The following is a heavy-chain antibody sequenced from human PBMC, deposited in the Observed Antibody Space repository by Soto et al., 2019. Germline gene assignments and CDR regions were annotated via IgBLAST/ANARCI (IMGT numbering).Heavy chain of an antibody. J-gene: IGHJ6*02. CDR1: GFTFSNAW. CDR3: TTGGGVYDYYYGMDV. V-gene: IGHV3-15*07. Sequence: EVQLVESGGGLVKPGGSLRLSCAASGFTFSNAWMNWVRQAPGKGLEWVGRIKSKTDGGTTDYAAPVKGRFTISRDDSQNTLYLQMNSLKTEDTAVYYCTTGGGVYDYYYGMDVWGQGTTVTVSS. CDR2: IKSKTDGGTT. D-gene: IGHD5-12*01.